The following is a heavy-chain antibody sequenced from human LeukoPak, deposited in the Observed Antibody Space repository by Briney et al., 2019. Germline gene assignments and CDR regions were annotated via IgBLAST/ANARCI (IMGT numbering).Heavy chain of an antibody. Sequence: PGGSLRLSCAASGFTSSSYAMSWVRQAPGKGLEWVSAISGSGGSTYYADSVKGRFTISRDNSKNTLYLQMNSLRAEDTPVYYCAKYSGSYYYYYYMDVWGKGTTVTVSS. CDR2: ISGSGGST. D-gene: IGHD1-26*01. J-gene: IGHJ6*03. V-gene: IGHV3-23*01. CDR1: GFTSSSYA. CDR3: AKYSGSYYYYYYMDV.